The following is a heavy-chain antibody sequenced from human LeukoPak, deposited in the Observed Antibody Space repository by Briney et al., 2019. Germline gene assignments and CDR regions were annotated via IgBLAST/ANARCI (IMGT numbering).Heavy chain of an antibody. J-gene: IGHJ6*02. V-gene: IGHV3-23*01. CDR3: AKNLYCGGGSCYPSALGMDV. D-gene: IGHD2-15*01. Sequence: PGGSLRLSCAASGFTFSSYAMSWVRQAPGKGLEGVSSISGSGNRTYYADSVKGRFTISRDNSKNTLFLQMNSLRAEDTAVYYCAKNLYCGGGSCYPSALGMDVWGQGTTVTVSS. CDR1: GFTFSSYA. CDR2: ISGSGNRT.